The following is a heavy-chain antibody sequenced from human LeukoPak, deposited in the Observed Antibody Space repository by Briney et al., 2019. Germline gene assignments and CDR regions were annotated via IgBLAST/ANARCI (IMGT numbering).Heavy chain of an antibody. CDR1: GFTFSSYE. J-gene: IGHJ4*01. CDR3: VRGCGRASCPYFFDS. V-gene: IGHV3-48*03. CDR2: ISSSGSTI. Sequence: PGGSLRLSCAASGFTFSSYEMNWVRQAPGKGLEWVSYISSSGSTIYYADSVKGRFTISRDNAKNSLNLQVNSLRAEDTAVYYCVRGCGRASCPYFFDSWGHGSLVTVSS. D-gene: IGHD2-2*01.